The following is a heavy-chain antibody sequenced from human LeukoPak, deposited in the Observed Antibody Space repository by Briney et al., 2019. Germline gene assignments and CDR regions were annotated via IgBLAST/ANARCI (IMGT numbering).Heavy chain of an antibody. Sequence: SETLSLTCALYGGSFSGYYWSWIRQSPGKGPEWIGQINHSGYTNYKPSLKSRVTMSVDTSKNQFSLKLISMTAADTAVYYCARLGSRVLWGQGTLVTVSS. D-gene: IGHD1-26*01. CDR1: GGSFSGYY. CDR3: ARLGSRVL. CDR2: INHSGYT. J-gene: IGHJ4*02. V-gene: IGHV4-34*01.